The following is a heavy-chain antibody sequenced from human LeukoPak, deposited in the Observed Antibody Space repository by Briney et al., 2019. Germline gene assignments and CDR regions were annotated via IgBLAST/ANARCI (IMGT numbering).Heavy chain of an antibody. V-gene: IGHV4-34*01. CDR3: ARARSAAGSRVDFDY. J-gene: IGHJ4*02. D-gene: IGHD6-13*01. CDR1: GGSFSGYY. Sequence: SETLSLTCAVYGGSFSGYYWSWIRQPPGKGLEWIGEINHSGSTNYNPSLKSRVTISVDTSKNQFSLKLSSVTAADTAVYYCARARSAAGSRVDFDYWGQGTLVTVSS. CDR2: INHSGST.